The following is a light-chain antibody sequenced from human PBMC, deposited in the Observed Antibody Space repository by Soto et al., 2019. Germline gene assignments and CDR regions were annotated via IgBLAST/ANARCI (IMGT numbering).Light chain of an antibody. V-gene: IGKV3-15*01. Sequence: EIVMTQSPATLTVSPGEGATLSCRASQSVSSNLAWYQQKPGQAPRLLIYGASTRATGIPVRFSGSASGTEFTLTISSLQSEHFAVYYCQQYNKWPLTFGGGTRVEI. CDR3: QQYNKWPLT. J-gene: IGKJ4*01. CDR2: GAS. CDR1: QSVSSN.